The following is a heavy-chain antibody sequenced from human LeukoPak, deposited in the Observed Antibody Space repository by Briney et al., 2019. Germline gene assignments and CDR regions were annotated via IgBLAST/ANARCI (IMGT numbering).Heavy chain of an antibody. Sequence: GGSLRLSCAASGFTVSSNYMSWVRQAPGKGLEWVSVIYSGGSTYYADSVKGRFTISRHNSKNTLYLQMNSLRAEDTAVYYCASPYDSSGYYSPYDAFDIWGQGTMVTVS. D-gene: IGHD3-22*01. CDR1: GFTVSSNY. J-gene: IGHJ3*02. CDR3: ASPYDSSGYYSPYDAFDI. V-gene: IGHV3-53*04. CDR2: IYSGGST.